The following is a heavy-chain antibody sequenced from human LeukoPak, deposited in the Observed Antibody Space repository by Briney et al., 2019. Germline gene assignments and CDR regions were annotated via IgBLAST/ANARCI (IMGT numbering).Heavy chain of an antibody. CDR2: TNPNSGDT. J-gene: IGHJ4*02. D-gene: IGHD4-17*01. V-gene: IGHV1-2*02. CDR1: GYIFTDYY. Sequence: APVKVSCKASGYIFTDYYMHWVRQAPGQGLEWMGWTNPNSGDTDYAQKFQGRITMTRDMSISTVFMQLSSLKSDDTAIYYCTRGRRLDHGPTAPSEYWGQGTLVTVSS. CDR3: TRGRRLDHGPTAPSEY.